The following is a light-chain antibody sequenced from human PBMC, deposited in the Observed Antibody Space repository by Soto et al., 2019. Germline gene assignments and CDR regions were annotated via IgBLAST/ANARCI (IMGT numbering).Light chain of an antibody. CDR1: QGISSY. CDR3: QQLNTYPPFT. Sequence: DIQLTQSPSFLSASLGDRVAITCRASQGISSYLAWYQQKPGKAPKVLIYAASTLQSGVPSRFSGSGSGTEFTLTISSLQPEDFATYYCQQLNTYPPFTFGQGTKLEIK. J-gene: IGKJ2*01. CDR2: AAS. V-gene: IGKV1-9*01.